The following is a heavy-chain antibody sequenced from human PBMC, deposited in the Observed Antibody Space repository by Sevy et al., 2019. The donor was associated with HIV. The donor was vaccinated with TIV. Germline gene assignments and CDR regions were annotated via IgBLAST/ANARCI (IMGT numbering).Heavy chain of an antibody. Sequence: GGSLRLSCTASGFTFGSYAMHWVRQAPGKGLEWVAVISYDGSNKYYADSVKGRFTISRDNSKNTLYLQMNSLRAEDTAVYDCARGLGYSYDGGVTDYWGQGTLVTVSS. J-gene: IGHJ4*02. CDR2: ISYDGSNK. CDR1: GFTFGSYA. D-gene: IGHD5-18*01. V-gene: IGHV3-30-3*01. CDR3: ARGLGYSYDGGVTDY.